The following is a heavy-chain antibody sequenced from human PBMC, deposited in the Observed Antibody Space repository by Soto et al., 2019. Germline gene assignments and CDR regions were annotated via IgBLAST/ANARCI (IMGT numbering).Heavy chain of an antibody. J-gene: IGHJ3*02. V-gene: IGHV3-74*01. CDR2: INSDGIVT. CDR1: GFTFSNYW. D-gene: IGHD2-21*01. CDR3: ASASVADAFDI. Sequence: PVGSLRLSCAVSGFTFSNYWMHWVRQAPGRGLVWVSRINSDGIVTSYADSVKGRVTISRDNAKNTLYLQMNNLRVEDTAVYFCASASVADAFDIWGQGTMVTVSS.